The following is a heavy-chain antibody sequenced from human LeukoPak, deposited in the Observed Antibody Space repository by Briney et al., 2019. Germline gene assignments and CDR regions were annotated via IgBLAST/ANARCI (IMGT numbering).Heavy chain of an antibody. J-gene: IGHJ4*02. CDR1: GGTFSSYA. CDR2: IIPIFGTA. V-gene: IGHV1-69*06. CDR3: ARVPLGYFDY. Sequence: ASVKVSCKASGGTFSSYAISWVRQAPGQGLEWMGGIIPIFGTANYAQKFRGRVTITADKSTRTAYMELSSLRSEDTAVYYCARVPLGYFDYWGQGTLVTVSS.